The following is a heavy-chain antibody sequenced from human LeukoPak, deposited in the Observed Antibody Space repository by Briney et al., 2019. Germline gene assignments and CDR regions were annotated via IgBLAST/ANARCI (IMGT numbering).Heavy chain of an antibody. D-gene: IGHD6-19*01. V-gene: IGHV4-31*03. J-gene: IGHJ5*02. Sequence: SETLSPTCTVSGGSPISSGGYYWSWVRQRPGKGLEWIGYIFYTGTTHYNPSLKSRITMSVDTSKNRFSLNLTSVTAADTAVYFCARVVGSDWSTWGLGTLVTVSS. CDR2: IFYTGTT. CDR1: GGSPISSGGYY. CDR3: ARVVGSDWST.